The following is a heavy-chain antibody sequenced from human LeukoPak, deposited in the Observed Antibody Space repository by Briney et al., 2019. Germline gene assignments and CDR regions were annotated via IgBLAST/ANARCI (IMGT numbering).Heavy chain of an antibody. CDR1: GGSICSGDYY. J-gene: IGHJ4*02. Sequence: SQTLSLTCTVSGGSICSGDYYWRWIRQPPGTGLEWLGYIYYSGSTYYNPSLKSRVTISVDTSKNQFSLKLSSVTAADTAVYYCAREVVEYQLLNLFDYWGQGTLVTVSS. V-gene: IGHV4-30-4*08. D-gene: IGHD2-2*01. CDR2: IYYSGST. CDR3: AREVVEYQLLNLFDY.